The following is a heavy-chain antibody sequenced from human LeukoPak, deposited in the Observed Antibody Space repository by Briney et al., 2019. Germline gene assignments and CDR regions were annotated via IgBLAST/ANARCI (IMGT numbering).Heavy chain of an antibody. D-gene: IGHD5-18*01. CDR1: GGTFSSYA. V-gene: IGHV1-69*04. Sequence: ASVKVSCKASGGTFSSYAISWVRQAPGQGLEWMGRIIPILGIANYAQKSQGRVTITADKSTSTAYMELSSLRSEDTAVYYCARDTAMADDAFDIWGQGTMVTVSS. J-gene: IGHJ3*02. CDR2: IIPILGIA. CDR3: ARDTAMADDAFDI.